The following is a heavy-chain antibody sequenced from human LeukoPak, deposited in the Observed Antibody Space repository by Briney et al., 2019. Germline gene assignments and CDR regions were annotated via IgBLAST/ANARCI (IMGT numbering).Heavy chain of an antibody. J-gene: IGHJ5*02. CDR3: AKVFAPVRGVIDWFDP. V-gene: IGHV3-23*01. D-gene: IGHD3-10*01. CDR1: GFTFSSYA. CDR2: ISGSGGST. Sequence: PGGSLRLSCAASGFTFSSYAMSWVRQAPGKGLEWVSAISGSGGSTHYADSVKGRFTISRDNSKNTLYLQMNSLRAEDTAVYYCAKVFAPVRGVIDWFDPWGQGTLVTVSS.